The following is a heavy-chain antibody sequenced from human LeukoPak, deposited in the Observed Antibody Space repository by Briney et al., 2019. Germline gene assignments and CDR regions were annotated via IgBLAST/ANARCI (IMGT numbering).Heavy chain of an antibody. CDR2: IYPGDSDT. J-gene: IGHJ4*02. Sequence: PGESLKISCKGSGYTFSNFWIAWVRQMPGKGLEWMGSIYPGDSDTRYRPSFQGQVTISADKSIATAFLQWSSLKASDTAIYFCARLTGSTCWGQGTLVTVSS. CDR1: GYTFSNFW. V-gene: IGHV5-51*01. D-gene: IGHD2-2*01. CDR3: ARLTGSTC.